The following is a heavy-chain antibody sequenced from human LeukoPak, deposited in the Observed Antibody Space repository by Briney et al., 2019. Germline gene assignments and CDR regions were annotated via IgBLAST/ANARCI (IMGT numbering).Heavy chain of an antibody. D-gene: IGHD5-24*01. Sequence: GGSLRLSCAASGFTFSSYWMNWARQAPGKGLEWVASINHNGNVNYYVDSVKGRFTISRDNAKNSLYLQMSSLRDEDTAVYYCARASFQRWLQLGGDWGQGTLVTVSS. CDR1: GFTFSSYW. CDR2: INHNGNVN. J-gene: IGHJ4*02. V-gene: IGHV3-7*01. CDR3: ARASFQRWLQLGGD.